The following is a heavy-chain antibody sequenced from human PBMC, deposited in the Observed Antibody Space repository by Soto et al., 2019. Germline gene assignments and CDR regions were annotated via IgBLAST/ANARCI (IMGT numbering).Heavy chain of an antibody. J-gene: IGHJ4*02. Sequence: SETLSLTCTVSDGSVSSGSYYWTWIRQPPGKGLEWIGYIYSSGSTLYNPSLKSRVIISVDTSMNQFSLKLSAVTAADTAVYYCARDSLALFDSWGQGTLVTVSS. CDR1: DGSVSSGSYY. CDR3: ARDSLALFDS. V-gene: IGHV4-61*01. CDR2: IYSSGST. D-gene: IGHD5-12*01.